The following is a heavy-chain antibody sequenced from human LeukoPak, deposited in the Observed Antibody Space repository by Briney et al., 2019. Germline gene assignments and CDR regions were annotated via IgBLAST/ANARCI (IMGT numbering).Heavy chain of an antibody. V-gene: IGHV4-61*01. CDR1: GGSVSSGSYY. CDR3: ARVRTYYGSGSSPYFDY. J-gene: IGHJ4*02. CDR2: IHYSGST. Sequence: SETLSLTCTVSGGSVSSGSYYWGWIRQPPGKGLDWIGYIHYSGSTNYNPSLKGRVTISVDTPKNQFSLKMSSVTAADTAVYYCARVRTYYGSGSSPYFDYWGQGTLVTVSS. D-gene: IGHD3-10*01.